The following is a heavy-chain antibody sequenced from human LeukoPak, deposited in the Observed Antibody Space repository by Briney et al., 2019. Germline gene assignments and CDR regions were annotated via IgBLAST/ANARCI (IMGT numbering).Heavy chain of an antibody. J-gene: IGHJ1*01. Sequence: GGSLRISCAASGFIFTDFAMSWVRQAPGRGLEWVSGIGGSGATTDYAESVRGRFTVSRDNSKNIVYLQMNSLRAEDTATYYCAKGQALRWGQGTLVTVSS. CDR1: GFIFTDFA. CDR2: IGGSGATT. CDR3: AKGQALR. D-gene: IGHD6-6*01. V-gene: IGHV3-23*01.